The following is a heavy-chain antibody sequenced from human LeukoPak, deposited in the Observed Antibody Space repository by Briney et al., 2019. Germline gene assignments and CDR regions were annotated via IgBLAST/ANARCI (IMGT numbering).Heavy chain of an antibody. CDR3: ASLYSGSYPHY. V-gene: IGHV4-39*01. D-gene: IGHD1-26*01. Sequence: SETLSLTCTVSGGSISSSSYSWGWIRQPPGKGLEWIGSIYYSGSTYYNPSLKSRVTISVDTSKNQFSLKLSSVTAADTAVYYCASLYSGSYPHYWGQGTLVTVSS. CDR2: IYYSGST. J-gene: IGHJ4*02. CDR1: GGSISSSSYS.